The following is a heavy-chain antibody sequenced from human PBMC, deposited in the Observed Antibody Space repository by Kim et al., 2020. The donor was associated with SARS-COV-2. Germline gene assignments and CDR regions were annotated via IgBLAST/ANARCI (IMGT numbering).Heavy chain of an antibody. V-gene: IGHV3-30*18. CDR2: ISSGGGYE. CDR1: GFTFSDYG. J-gene: IGHJ6*02. Sequence: GGSLRLSCAASGFTFSDYGMYWVRQAPGKGLEWVAAISSGGGYEHYAGSVKGRSSISRDNSKNTVSLQMDSLRVEDTALYYCAKRLEPGGCLDVGGQGTTVPVFS. CDR3: AKRLEPGGCLDV. D-gene: IGHD3-16*01.